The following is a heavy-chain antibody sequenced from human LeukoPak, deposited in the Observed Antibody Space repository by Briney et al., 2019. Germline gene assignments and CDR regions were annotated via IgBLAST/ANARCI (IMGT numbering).Heavy chain of an antibody. D-gene: IGHD3-22*01. CDR1: GFTFDDYA. CDR2: ISWNSGSI. J-gene: IGHJ4*02. V-gene: IGHV3-9*03. Sequence: GGSLRLSCVPSGFTFDDYAMHWARQAPGKGLEWLSGISWNSGSIGYADSVKGRFTISRDNAKNSLYLQMNSLRAEDMALYYCAKDTGYYYDSGGHFDYWGQGTLVTVSS. CDR3: AKDTGYYYDSGGHFDY.